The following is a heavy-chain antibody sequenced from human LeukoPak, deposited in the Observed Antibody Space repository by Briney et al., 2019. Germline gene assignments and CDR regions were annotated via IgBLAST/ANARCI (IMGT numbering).Heavy chain of an antibody. CDR3: AKRGYDSSGYYYRAYYFDY. D-gene: IGHD3-22*01. J-gene: IGHJ4*02. CDR1: GGTFSSYA. Sequence: ASVKVSCKASGGTFSSYAISWVRQAPGQGLEWMGGIIPIFGTANYAQKFQGRVTITADESTSTAYMELSSLRSEDTAVYYCAKRGYDSSGYYYRAYYFDYWGQGTLVTVSS. V-gene: IGHV1-69*13. CDR2: IIPIFGTA.